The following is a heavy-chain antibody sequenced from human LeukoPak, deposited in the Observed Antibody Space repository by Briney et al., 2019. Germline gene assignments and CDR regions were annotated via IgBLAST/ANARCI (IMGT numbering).Heavy chain of an antibody. Sequence: SQTLSLTCTVSGGSISSGSYYWSWIRQPAGKGLEWIGRIYTSGSTNYNPSLKSRVTISVDTSKNQFSLKLSSVTAADTAVYYCARDSFSDSWSGYLPIYYMDVWGKGTTVTVSS. CDR1: GGSISSGSYY. CDR3: ARDSFSDSWSGYLPIYYMDV. CDR2: IYTSGST. V-gene: IGHV4-61*02. D-gene: IGHD3-3*01. J-gene: IGHJ6*03.